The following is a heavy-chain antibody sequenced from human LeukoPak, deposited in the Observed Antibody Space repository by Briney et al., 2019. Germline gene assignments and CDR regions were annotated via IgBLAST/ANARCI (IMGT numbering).Heavy chain of an antibody. CDR2: IYNSGST. V-gene: IGHV4-59*12. D-gene: IGHD3-16*01. J-gene: IGHJ4*02. CDR3: ARVTVLDDTSYDYVWGRGYFDY. CDR1: GGSISSYS. Sequence: SETLSLTCTVSGGSISSYSWSWIRQPPGKGLEWIGYIYNSGSTNYNPSLKSRVTISVDTSKNQFSLKLSSVTAADTAVYYCARVTVLDDTSYDYVWGRGYFDYWGQGTLVTVSS.